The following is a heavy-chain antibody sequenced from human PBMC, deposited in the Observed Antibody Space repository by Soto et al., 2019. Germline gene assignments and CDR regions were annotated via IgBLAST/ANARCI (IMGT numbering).Heavy chain of an antibody. CDR2: TYYRSKWYN. Sequence: PSQTLSLTCAISGDRVSSNSAAWNWIRQSPSRGLEWLGRTYYRSKWYNDYAVSVKSRITINPDTSKNQFSLQLNSVTPEDTAVYYCARGAIRYDFWSGYYSGYTWFGPWGQGTLVTVSS. J-gene: IGHJ5*02. V-gene: IGHV6-1*01. CDR3: ARGAIRYDFWSGYYSGYTWFGP. CDR1: GDRVSSNSAA. D-gene: IGHD3-3*01.